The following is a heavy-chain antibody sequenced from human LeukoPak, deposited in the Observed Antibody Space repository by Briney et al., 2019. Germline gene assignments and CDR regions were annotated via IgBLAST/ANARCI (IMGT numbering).Heavy chain of an antibody. D-gene: IGHD2-15*01. Sequence: GGSLRLSCAASGFTFSSYGMHWVRQAPGKGLEWVAVIWYDGSNKYYADSVKGRFTISRDNSKNTLYLQMNSLRAEDTAVYYCARDHWGYCSGGSYSLDYWGQGTLVTVSS. CDR3: ARDHWGYCSGGSYSLDY. J-gene: IGHJ4*02. CDR2: IWYDGSNK. CDR1: GFTFSSYG. V-gene: IGHV3-33*01.